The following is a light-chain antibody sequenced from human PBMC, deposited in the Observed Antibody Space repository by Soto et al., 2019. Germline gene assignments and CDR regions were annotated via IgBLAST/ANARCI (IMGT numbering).Light chain of an antibody. CDR2: SAS. CDR3: QQARSFPLT. CDR1: EAISIW. J-gene: IGKJ4*01. V-gene: IGKV1-12*01. Sequence: INMTHSPSSVSASVLYRVTITFLSSEAISIWLSWYHQKPGRAPKLLIYSASSLQNGAPSRFTGSGSGTDFTLTITSLQPDDTAIYYCQQARSFPLTFGGGTKVDIK.